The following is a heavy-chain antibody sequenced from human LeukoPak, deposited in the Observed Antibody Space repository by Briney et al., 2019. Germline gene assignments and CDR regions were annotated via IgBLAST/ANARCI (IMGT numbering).Heavy chain of an antibody. CDR1: GFTLTSYA. CDR2: IWFDGSNK. J-gene: IGHJ4*02. CDR3: AKSQNPVLYYFDY. D-gene: IGHD1-14*01. Sequence: GGSLRLSCAASGFTLTSYAMHWVRQAPGEGLEWVAVIWFDGSNKYYADSVKGRFTISRDNSKNTLYLQMNSLRAEDTAVYYCAKSQNPVLYYFDYWGQGTLVTVSS. V-gene: IGHV3-33*06.